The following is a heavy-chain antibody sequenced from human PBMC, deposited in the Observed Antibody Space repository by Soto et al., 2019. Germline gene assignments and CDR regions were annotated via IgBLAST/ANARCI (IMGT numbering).Heavy chain of an antibody. J-gene: IGHJ4*02. Sequence: EVPLLESGGGLVQPGGSLRLSCAASGLTFSGYTMSWVRQVPGKGLEWVSAISESGDSTYYAGSVKGRFSISRDNSKNTLYLQMNSLRAEDTAVYYCAKPRAKFYDDYWGQGTLVTVSS. D-gene: IGHD5-12*01. V-gene: IGHV3-23*01. CDR1: GLTFSGYT. CDR2: ISESGDST. CDR3: AKPRAKFYDDY.